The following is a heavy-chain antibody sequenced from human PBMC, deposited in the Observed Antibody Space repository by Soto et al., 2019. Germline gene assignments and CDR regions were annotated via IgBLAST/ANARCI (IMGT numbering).Heavy chain of an antibody. Sequence: SETLSVTCAVSGGSISSGGYSWSWIRQPQGKGLEWIGYIYHSGSTYYNPSLKSRVTISVDRSKNQFSLKLSSVTAADTAVYYCARGAPVFIQHWGQVPLVTVSS. D-gene: IGHD3-10*01. CDR1: GGSISSGGYS. CDR3: ARGAPVFIQH. V-gene: IGHV4-30-2*01. J-gene: IGHJ1*01. CDR2: IYHSGST.